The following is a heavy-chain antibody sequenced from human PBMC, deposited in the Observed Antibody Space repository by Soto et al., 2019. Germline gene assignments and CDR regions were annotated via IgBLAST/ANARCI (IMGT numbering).Heavy chain of an antibody. V-gene: IGHV5-51*01. J-gene: IGHJ4*02. CDR3: AIYNYGDYTSGYFDY. CDR1: GYSFTSYW. Sequence: GESLKISCKGSGYSFTSYWIGWVRQMPGKGLEWMGIIYPGDSDTRYSPSFQGQVTISADKSISTAYLQWSSLKASDTAMYYCAIYNYGDYTSGYFDYWGQGTLVTVSS. CDR2: IYPGDSDT. D-gene: IGHD4-17*01.